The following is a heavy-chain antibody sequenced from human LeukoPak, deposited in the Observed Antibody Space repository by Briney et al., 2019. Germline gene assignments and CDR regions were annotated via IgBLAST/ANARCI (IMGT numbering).Heavy chain of an antibody. CDR2: INHSGST. V-gene: IGHV4-34*01. J-gene: IGHJ4*02. D-gene: IGHD4-23*01. CDR3: ARRTTVVTPWSGYFDY. Sequence: SETLSLTCAVYGGSFSAYSWSWIRLPPGKGLEWIGEINHSGSTNYNPSLKSRVTMSVDTSKNQLSLKLTSVTAADTAVYYCARRTTVVTPWSGYFDYWGQGTLVTVSS. CDR1: GGSFSAYS.